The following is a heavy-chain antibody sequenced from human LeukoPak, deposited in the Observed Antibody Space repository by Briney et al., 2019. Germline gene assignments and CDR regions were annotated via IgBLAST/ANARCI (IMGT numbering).Heavy chain of an antibody. J-gene: IGHJ3*02. Sequence: GGSLRLSCVASGFTFSNYAMSWVRQAPGKGLEWVSGISGSGGSTYYADSVKGRFTISRDNSKNTLYLQMNSLRAEDTAVYYCAKGSSSYYFAFDIWGQGTMVTVSS. CDR3: AKGSSSYYFAFDI. CDR1: GFTFSNYA. CDR2: ISGSGGST. V-gene: IGHV3-23*01. D-gene: IGHD6-13*01.